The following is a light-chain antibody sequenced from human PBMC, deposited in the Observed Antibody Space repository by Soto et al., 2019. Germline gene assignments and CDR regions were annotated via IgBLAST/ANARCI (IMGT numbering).Light chain of an antibody. J-gene: IGKJ3*01. Sequence: IRMTQSPSSLSASTGDRVTITCRASQGISTWLTWYQQTPGKAPNLLIYGASTLQRGVPSRFSGSGSGTEFTLTISSLQPEDFAIYFCQQGSRFPLTLGPGTKVDIK. CDR1: QGISTW. CDR2: GAS. V-gene: IGKV1-12*01. CDR3: QQGSRFPLT.